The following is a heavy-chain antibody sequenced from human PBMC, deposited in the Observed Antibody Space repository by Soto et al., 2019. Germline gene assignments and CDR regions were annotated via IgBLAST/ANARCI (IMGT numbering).Heavy chain of an antibody. D-gene: IGHD6-19*01. CDR1: GFTFSTYG. CDR2: IWYDGTNE. CDR3: ARSIAVAANYYYGMDV. Sequence: QVQLVESGGGVVQPARSLRLSCAASGFTFSTYGIHWVRQAPGRGLEWVAIIWYDGTNEYYADSVKGRFTISRDNSKNTLYLQMNSLRAEDTGIYYCARSIAVAANYYYGMDVWGQGTTVTVSS. V-gene: IGHV3-33*01. J-gene: IGHJ6*02.